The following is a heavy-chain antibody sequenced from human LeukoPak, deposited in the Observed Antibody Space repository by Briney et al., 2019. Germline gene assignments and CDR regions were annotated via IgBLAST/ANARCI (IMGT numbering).Heavy chain of an antibody. CDR3: ARHLREAMVFDY. Sequence: SETLSLTCTVSGGSISSSSYYWGWIRQPPGKGLEWIGSIYYSGSTYYNPSLKSRVTISVDTSKNRFSLELSSVTAADTAVYYCARHLREAMVFDYWGQGTLVTVSS. V-gene: IGHV4-39*01. CDR2: IYYSGST. CDR1: GGSISSSSYY. D-gene: IGHD5-18*01. J-gene: IGHJ4*02.